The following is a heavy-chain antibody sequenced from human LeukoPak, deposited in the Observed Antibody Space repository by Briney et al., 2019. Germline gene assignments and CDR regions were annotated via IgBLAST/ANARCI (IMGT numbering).Heavy chain of an antibody. J-gene: IGHJ4*02. Sequence: SGGSLRLSCAASGFTFSSYSMNWVRQAPGKGLEWVSSISSSSSYIYYADSVKGRFTITRDNSKNTLYLQMNSLRAEDTAVYYCAKDTAAAGPGYFDYWGQGTLVTVSS. CDR2: ISSSSSYI. V-gene: IGHV3-21*01. D-gene: IGHD6-13*01. CDR1: GFTFSSYS. CDR3: AKDTAAAGPGYFDY.